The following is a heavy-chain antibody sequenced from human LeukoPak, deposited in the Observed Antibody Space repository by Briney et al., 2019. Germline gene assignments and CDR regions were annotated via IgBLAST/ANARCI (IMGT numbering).Heavy chain of an antibody. D-gene: IGHD3-22*01. V-gene: IGHV5-51*01. J-gene: IGHJ4*02. CDR2: IYPGDSDT. Sequence: GESLQISCQGSGYSFTSYWIGWVRQMPGKGLGWMGIIYPGDSDTRYSPSFQGQVTISADKSISTAYLQWSSLKASDTAMYYCARTYYYDSSGPYYFDYWGQGTLVTVSS. CDR1: GYSFTSYW. CDR3: ARTYYYDSSGPYYFDY.